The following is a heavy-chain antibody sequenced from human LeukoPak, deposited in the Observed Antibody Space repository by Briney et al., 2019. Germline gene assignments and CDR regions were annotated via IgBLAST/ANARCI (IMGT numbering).Heavy chain of an antibody. Sequence: PSESLSLTCAVYGGSFGIYYWSWIRQPPGKGLEWIREINHSGSTNYNPSLKSRVTISLDMPKNQFSMKLSSVTAADTAVYYCAGPGAGDLDYWGQGTLVTVSS. V-gene: IGHV4-34*01. CDR3: AGPGAGDLDY. CDR2: INHSGST. J-gene: IGHJ4*02. D-gene: IGHD3-10*01. CDR1: GGSFGIYY.